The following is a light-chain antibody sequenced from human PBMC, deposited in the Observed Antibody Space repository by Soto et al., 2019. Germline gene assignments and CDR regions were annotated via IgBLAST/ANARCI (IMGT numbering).Light chain of an antibody. CDR2: RAS. J-gene: IGKJ1*01. CDR1: QSVGTN. Sequence: EIVMTQSPATLSVSPGERATLSCRASQSVGTNLAWYQQKPGRPPRLLIYRASTRATGIPARFSGSGSGTEFTLTISSLRSEDFAVYYCQQYNNWPPWTFGQGTKVEIK. CDR3: QQYNNWPPWT. V-gene: IGKV3-15*01.